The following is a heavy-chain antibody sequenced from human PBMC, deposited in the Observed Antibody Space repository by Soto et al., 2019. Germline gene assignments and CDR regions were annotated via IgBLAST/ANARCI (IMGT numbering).Heavy chain of an antibody. V-gene: IGHV3-73*01. CDR3: TRKGWSAYYMDV. CDR2: IRSKANSYAT. Sequence: EVQLVESGGGLVQPGGSLKLSCAASGFTFSGSAMHWVRQASGKGLEWVGRIRSKANSYATAYAASVKGRFTISRDDSKNAAYLQMNSLKTEDTAVYYCTRKGWSAYYMDVWGKGTTVTVSS. D-gene: IGHD2-15*01. J-gene: IGHJ6*03. CDR1: GFTFSGSA.